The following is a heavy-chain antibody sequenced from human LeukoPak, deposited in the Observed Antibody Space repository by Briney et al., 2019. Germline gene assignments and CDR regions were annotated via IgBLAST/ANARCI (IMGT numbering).Heavy chain of an antibody. CDR1: GVTFSSYW. CDR2: LNSDGSST. Sequence: GGSLRLSCAASGVTFSSYWMQWVRQAPGKGLVWVSRLNSDGSSTRYADSVKGRFTISRDNAKNTLYLQMDSLRAEDTAVYYCARGDHYFSGTHRTRGQGPLVTVS. V-gene: IGHV3-74*01. D-gene: IGHD3-10*01. J-gene: IGHJ4*02. CDR3: ARGDHYFSGTHRT.